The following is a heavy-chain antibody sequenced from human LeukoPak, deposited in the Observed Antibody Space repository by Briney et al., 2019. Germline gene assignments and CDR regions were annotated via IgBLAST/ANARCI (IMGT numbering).Heavy chain of an antibody. V-gene: IGHV3-21*04. J-gene: IGHJ4*02. D-gene: IGHD6-13*01. CDR1: GFTFSSYS. CDR2: ISSSNSYI. Sequence: PGGSLRLSCAASGFTFSSYSMNWVRQAPGKGLEWVSSISSSNSYIYYADSVKGRFTISRDNSKNTLYLQMDSLRAEDTAVYYCAKGGDSSSWYRFDFWGQGTLVTVSS. CDR3: AKGGDSSSWYRFDF.